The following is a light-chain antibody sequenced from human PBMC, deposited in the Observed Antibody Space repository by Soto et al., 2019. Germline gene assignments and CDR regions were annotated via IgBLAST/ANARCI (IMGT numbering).Light chain of an antibody. CDR2: RIS. CDR3: MQATQFPYT. Sequence: DIVMTQTPLSSPVTLGQPASISCRSSQSLVYTDGNTYLSWLQQRPGQPPRLLIYRISTRFSGVPDRFSGSGAGTDFTLKISRVEAEDVGVYYCMQATQFPYTFGQGTKVDI. V-gene: IGKV2-24*01. J-gene: IGKJ2*01. CDR1: QSLVYTDGNTY.